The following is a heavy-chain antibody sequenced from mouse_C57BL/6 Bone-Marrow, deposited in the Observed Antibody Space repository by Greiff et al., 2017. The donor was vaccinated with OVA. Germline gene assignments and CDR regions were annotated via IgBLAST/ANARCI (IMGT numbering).Heavy chain of an antibody. CDR2: INPNNGGT. Sequence: EVQLQQSGPELVKPGASVKISCKASGYTFTDYYMNWVKQSHGQSLEWIGDINPNNGGTSYNQKFKGKATLTVDKSSRTAYMELRGLTSEDSAVYYFTRRKGLTTVVAKYVDFWGTGTTVTVSS. J-gene: IGHJ1*03. CDR3: TRRKGLTTVVAKYVDF. CDR1: GYTFTDYY. D-gene: IGHD1-1*01. V-gene: IGHV1-26*01.